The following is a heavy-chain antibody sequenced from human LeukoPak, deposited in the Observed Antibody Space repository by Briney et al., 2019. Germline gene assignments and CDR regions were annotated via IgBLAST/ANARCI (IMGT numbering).Heavy chain of an antibody. CDR2: IYYSGST. D-gene: IGHD4-17*01. Sequence: PSETLSLTCTVSGGSISSSSYYWGWIRQPPGKGLEWNGSIYYSGSTYYNPSLKSRVTISVDTSKNQFSLKLSSVTAADTAVYYCARDCYGDTPPTNWFDPWGQGTLVTVSS. CDR1: GGSISSSSYY. V-gene: IGHV4-39*07. CDR3: ARDCYGDTPPTNWFDP. J-gene: IGHJ5*02.